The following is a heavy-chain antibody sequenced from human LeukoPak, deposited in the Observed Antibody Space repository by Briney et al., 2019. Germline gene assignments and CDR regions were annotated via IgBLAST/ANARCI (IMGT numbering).Heavy chain of an antibody. CDR3: AIPGIAAAGTWGYYYGMDV. V-gene: IGHV1-69*04. D-gene: IGHD6-13*01. CDR1: GGTFSSYA. CDR2: IIPILGIA. J-gene: IGHJ6*02. Sequence: AASVKVSCKASGGTFSSYAISWVRQAPGQGLEWMGRIIPILGIANYAQKFQGRVTITADKSTSTAYMELSSLRSEETAVYYCAIPGIAAAGTWGYYYGMDVWGQGTTVTVSS.